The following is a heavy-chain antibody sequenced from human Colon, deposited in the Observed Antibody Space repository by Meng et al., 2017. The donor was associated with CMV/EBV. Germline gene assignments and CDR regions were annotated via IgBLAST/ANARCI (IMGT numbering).Heavy chain of an antibody. CDR1: GYTFTSYD. D-gene: IGHD6-19*01. J-gene: IGHJ4*02. Sequence: ASVKVSCKASGYTFTSYDINWVRQAPGQGLEWMGWINPKSGGKNFAQKFQGRVAMTTDTSISTAYLEVTSLTSDDTAVYYCARGRIGVTGPSPGPDYWGQGALVTVSS. V-gene: IGHV1-2*02. CDR3: ARGRIGVTGPSPGPDY. CDR2: INPKSGGK.